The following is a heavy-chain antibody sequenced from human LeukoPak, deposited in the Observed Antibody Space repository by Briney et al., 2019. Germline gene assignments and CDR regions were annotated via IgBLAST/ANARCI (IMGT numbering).Heavy chain of an antibody. Sequence: GGSLRLSCAASGFTFNNYEMNWVRQAPGKGLEWVSYISSSGYTIYYADSVKGRFTISRDNAKSSLDLQMNSLRAEDTAVYYCARASYSSGWYFDYWGQGTLVTVSS. V-gene: IGHV3-48*03. J-gene: IGHJ4*02. D-gene: IGHD6-19*01. CDR1: GFTFNNYE. CDR3: ARASYSSGWYFDY. CDR2: ISSSGYTI.